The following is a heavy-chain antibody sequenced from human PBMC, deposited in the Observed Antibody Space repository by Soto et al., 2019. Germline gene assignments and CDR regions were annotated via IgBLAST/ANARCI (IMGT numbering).Heavy chain of an antibody. CDR3: ARGRYCSRTSCRNYYYYYGMDV. CDR2: INPSGGDA. CDR1: GFAFITYY. Sequence: ASVKVSCKASGFAFITYYMHWVRQAPGQGLEWVGTINPSGGDASYAQKFQGRVTMTRDTSTNTLYMEISSLRSEDTAVYYCARGRYCSRTSCRNYYYYYGMDVWDQGTTVTVSS. V-gene: IGHV1-46*01. D-gene: IGHD2-2*01. J-gene: IGHJ6*02.